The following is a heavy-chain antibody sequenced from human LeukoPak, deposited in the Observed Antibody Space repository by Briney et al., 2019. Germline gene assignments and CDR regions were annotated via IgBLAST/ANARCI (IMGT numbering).Heavy chain of an antibody. V-gene: IGHV3-53*01. CDR2: VYVGGTT. CDR3: AFRSARHGIGLDY. Sequence: PGGSLRLSCAASGFSVSNIYMSWVSQAPGKGLEWVSVVYVGGTTYYADSVKGRFTLSRDNSENTLYLQMNSLTAEDTAVYFCAFRSARHGIGLDYWGQGTLVTISS. CDR1: GFSVSNIY. J-gene: IGHJ4*02. D-gene: IGHD6-19*01.